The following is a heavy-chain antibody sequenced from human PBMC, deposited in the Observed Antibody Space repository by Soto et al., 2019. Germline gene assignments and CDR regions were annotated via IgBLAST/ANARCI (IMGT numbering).Heavy chain of an antibody. D-gene: IGHD2-8*02. J-gene: IGHJ4*02. CDR1: GFTFSDYA. Sequence: QLLESGGGLVQPGGSLRLCCTASGFTFSDYAMTWVRQAPGKGLECVAGIYGSGGGIQYADSVKGRFTISRDNYKNTLYLQMNSLRDEDTAVYYCAKDLVSRDGLWFMDQWGQGTLVTVS. CDR3: AKDLVSRDGLWFMDQ. CDR2: IYGSGGGI. V-gene: IGHV3-23*01.